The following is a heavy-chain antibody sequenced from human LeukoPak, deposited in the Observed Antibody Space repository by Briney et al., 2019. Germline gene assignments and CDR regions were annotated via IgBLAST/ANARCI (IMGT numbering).Heavy chain of an antibody. CDR2: IWYDGSNK. CDR1: GFTSSSYG. V-gene: IGHV3-33*01. Sequence: PGRSLRLSCAASGFTSSSYGMHWVRQAPGKGLEWVAVIWYDGSNKYYADSVKGRFTISRDNSKNTLYLQMNSLRAEDTAVYYCARDQRPQQLVRAISYYYGMDVWGQGTTVTVSS. J-gene: IGHJ6*02. D-gene: IGHD6-13*01. CDR3: ARDQRPQQLVRAISYYYGMDV.